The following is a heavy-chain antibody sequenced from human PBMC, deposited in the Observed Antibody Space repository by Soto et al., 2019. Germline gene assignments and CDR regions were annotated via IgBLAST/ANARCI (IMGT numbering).Heavy chain of an antibody. V-gene: IGHV3-53*01. Sequence: EVQLVESGGGLIQPGGSLRLSCAASGLTVSNNYMSWVRQAPGKGLEWVSIIYSGGSTYYADSVTGRFTISRNNSKNPSQLSVYNLGDEDTAVYYGARAVNGTDDYCDSWGQGTLVTVGS. CDR1: GLTVSNNY. CDR2: IYSGGST. J-gene: IGHJ4*02. D-gene: IGHD3-3*01. CDR3: ARAVNGTDDYCDS.